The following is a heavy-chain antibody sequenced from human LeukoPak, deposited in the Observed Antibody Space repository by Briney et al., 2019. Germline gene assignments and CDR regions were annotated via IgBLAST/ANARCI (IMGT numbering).Heavy chain of an antibody. CDR3: ARSEDTAMVTSFDY. V-gene: IGHV4-59*08. D-gene: IGHD5-18*01. J-gene: IGHJ4*02. Sequence: RPSETLSLTCTVSGGPISSYYWSWIRQPPGKGLEWIGYIYYSGSTNYNPSLKSRVTISVDTSKNQFSLKLSSVTAADTAVYYCARSEDTAMVTSFDYWGQGTLVTVSS. CDR2: IYYSGST. CDR1: GGPISSYY.